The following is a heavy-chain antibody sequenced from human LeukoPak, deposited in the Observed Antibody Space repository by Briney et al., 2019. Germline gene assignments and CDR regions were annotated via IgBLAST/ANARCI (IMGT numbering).Heavy chain of an antibody. CDR2: ISGSGGST. CDR1: GFTFSSYG. CDR3: AKERYYYDSSGYYR. J-gene: IGHJ5*02. V-gene: IGHV3-23*01. D-gene: IGHD3-22*01. Sequence: GGTLRLSCAASGFTFSSYGMSWVRQAPGKGLEWVSAISGSGGSTYYADSVKGRFTISRDNSKNTLYLQMNSLRAEDTAVYYCAKERYYYDSSGYYRWGQGTLVTVSS.